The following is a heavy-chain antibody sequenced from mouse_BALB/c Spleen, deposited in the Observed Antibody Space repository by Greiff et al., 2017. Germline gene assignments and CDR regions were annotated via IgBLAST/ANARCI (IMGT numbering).Heavy chain of an antibody. CDR3: ARGPVAY. CDR2: ISSGGST. J-gene: IGHJ3*01. CDR1: GFTFSSYA. V-gene: IGHV5-6-5*01. Sequence: EVQRVESGGGLVKPGGSLKLSCAASGFTFSSYAMSWVRQTPEKRLEWVASISSGGSTYYPDSVKGRFTISRDNARNILYLQMSSLRSEDTAMYYCARGPVAYWGQGTLVTVSA.